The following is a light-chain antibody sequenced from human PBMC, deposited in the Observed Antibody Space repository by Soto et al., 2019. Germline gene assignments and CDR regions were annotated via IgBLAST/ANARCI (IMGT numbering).Light chain of an antibody. CDR2: DVN. Sequence: QSALTQPPSVSGSPGQSVAISCTGTSSDVGSYSRVSWYQQPPGTAPKLMIYDVNNRPSGVPDRFSGSKSGNTASLTISGLQAEDEADYYCSSYTSSSTYVFGTGTKLTVL. V-gene: IGLV2-18*02. CDR1: SSDVGSYSR. CDR3: SSYTSSSTYV. J-gene: IGLJ1*01.